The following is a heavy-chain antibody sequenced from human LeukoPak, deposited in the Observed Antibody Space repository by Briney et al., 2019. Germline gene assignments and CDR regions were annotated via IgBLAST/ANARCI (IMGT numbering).Heavy chain of an antibody. J-gene: IGHJ5*02. V-gene: IGHV3-48*03. CDR2: ISSSGSTI. CDR3: ARGYYYDSSGYT. D-gene: IGHD3-22*01. CDR1: GFTFSSYE. Sequence: GGSLRLSCAASGFTFSSYEMNWVRQAPGKGLEWVSYISSSGSTIYYADSVKGRFTTSRDNAKNSLYLQMNSLRAEDTAVYYCARGYYYDSSGYTWGQGTLVTVSS.